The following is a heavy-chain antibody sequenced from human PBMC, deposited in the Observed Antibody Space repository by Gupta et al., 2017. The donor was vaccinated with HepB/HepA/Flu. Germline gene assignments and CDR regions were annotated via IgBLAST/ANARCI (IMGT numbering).Heavy chain of an antibody. Sequence: QVQLVESGGGVVQPGRSLRLSCAASGFTFSSYGLHWVRQAPGKGLEWVAVISYDGSNKYYADSVKGRFTISRDNSKNTLYLQMNSLRAEDTAVYYCAKDRYGDYDGYFDYWGQGTLVTVSS. CDR3: AKDRYGDYDGYFDY. CDR1: GFTFSSYG. V-gene: IGHV3-30*18. D-gene: IGHD4-17*01. CDR2: ISYDGSNK. J-gene: IGHJ4*02.